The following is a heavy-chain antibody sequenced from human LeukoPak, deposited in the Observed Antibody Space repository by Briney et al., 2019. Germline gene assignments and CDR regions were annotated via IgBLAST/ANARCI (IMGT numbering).Heavy chain of an antibody. CDR3: AITGTSDYYGMDV. CDR1: GGSFSGYY. J-gene: IGHJ6*02. Sequence: PSETLSLTCAVYGGSFSGYYWSWIRQPPGKGLEWIGSIYYSGSTYYNPSLKSRVTISVDTSKNQFSLKLSSVTAADTAVYYCAITGTSDYYGMDVWGQGTTVTVSS. D-gene: IGHD1-7*01. CDR2: IYYSGST. V-gene: IGHV4-34*01.